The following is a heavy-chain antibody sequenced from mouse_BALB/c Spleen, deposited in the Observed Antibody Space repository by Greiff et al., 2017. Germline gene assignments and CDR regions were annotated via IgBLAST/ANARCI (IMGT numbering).Heavy chain of an antibody. J-gene: IGHJ1*01. D-gene: IGHD1-1*01. CDR1: GYSITSGYY. CDR2: ISYDGSN. CDR3: ARSDYYGSSYEGYFDV. Sequence: DVQLQESGPGLVKPSQSLSLTCSVTGYSITSGYYWNWIRQFPGNKLEWMGYISYDGSNNYNPSLKNRISITRDTSKNQFFLKLNSVTTEDTATYYCARSDYYGSSYEGYFDVWGAGTTVTVSS. V-gene: IGHV3-6*02.